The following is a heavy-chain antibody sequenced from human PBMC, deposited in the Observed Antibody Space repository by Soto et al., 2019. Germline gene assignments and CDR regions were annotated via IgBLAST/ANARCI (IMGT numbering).Heavy chain of an antibody. V-gene: IGHV1-69*13. CDR3: ARDLVAAAGRDYYYGMDV. Sequence: SVKVSCKASRGSFSSYAISWVRQAPGQGLEWMGGIIPIFGTANYAQKFQGRVTITADESTSTAYMELSSLRSEDTAVYYCARDLVAAAGRDYYYGMDVWGQGTTVTVSS. CDR2: IIPIFGTA. CDR1: RGSFSSYA. D-gene: IGHD6-13*01. J-gene: IGHJ6*02.